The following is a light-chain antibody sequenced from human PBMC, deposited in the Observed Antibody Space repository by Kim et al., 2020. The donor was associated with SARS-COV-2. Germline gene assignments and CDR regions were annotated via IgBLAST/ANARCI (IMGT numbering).Light chain of an antibody. CDR3: QQYGSSPPSYT. J-gene: IGKJ2*01. CDR1: PSVSSSY. Sequence: PGERATLSCRASPSVSSSYLAWYQQKPGQAPRLLIYGASSRATGIPDRFSGSGSGTDFTLTISRLEPEDFAVYYCQQYGSSPPSYTFGQGTKLEI. CDR2: GAS. V-gene: IGKV3-20*01.